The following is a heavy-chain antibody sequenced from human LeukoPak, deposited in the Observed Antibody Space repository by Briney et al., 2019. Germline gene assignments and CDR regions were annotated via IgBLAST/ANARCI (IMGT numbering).Heavy chain of an antibody. V-gene: IGHV3-30-3*01. CDR2: ISYDGSNK. CDR3: ARRSGAGGPNTGFYYYYGMDV. D-gene: IGHD2-8*02. CDR1: GFTFSSYA. J-gene: IGHJ6*02. Sequence: PGRSLRLSCAASGFTFSSYAMHWVRQAPGKGLEWVAVISYDGSNKYYADSVKGRFTISRGNSKNTLYLQMNSLRAEDTAVYYCARRSGAGGPNTGFYYYYGMDVWGQGTTDTVSS.